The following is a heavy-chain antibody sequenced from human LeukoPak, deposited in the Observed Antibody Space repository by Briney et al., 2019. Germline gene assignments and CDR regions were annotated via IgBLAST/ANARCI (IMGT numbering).Heavy chain of an antibody. CDR1: GFTFSSYA. CDR2: ISGTGFTT. V-gene: IGHV3-23*01. CDR3: ARGGGIAVLGWLDP. Sequence: GGALRLSCAASGFTFSSYAMNWVRQAPGMGLEWVSTISGTGFTTYYAESLKGRFTISRDNSRDTLYLQMNSLRAEDTAVYYCARGGGIAVLGWLDPWGQGTLVTVSS. J-gene: IGHJ5*02. D-gene: IGHD6-19*01.